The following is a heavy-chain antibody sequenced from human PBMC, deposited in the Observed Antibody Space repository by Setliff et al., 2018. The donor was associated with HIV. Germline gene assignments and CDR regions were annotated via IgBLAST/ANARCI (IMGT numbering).Heavy chain of an antibody. CDR2: INHSGST. CDR1: RGSFSDYY. D-gene: IGHD3-3*01. V-gene: IGHV4-34*01. Sequence: SETLSLTCVVYRGSFSDYYWTWIRQPPGKGLEWIGEINHSGSTTYNPSLKSRVTISVDTSKNHFSLKLSSVTAADTAVYYCARHFSIFGVTIISNDAFDIWGRGTTVTVSS. CDR3: ARHFSIFGVTIISNDAFDI. J-gene: IGHJ3*02.